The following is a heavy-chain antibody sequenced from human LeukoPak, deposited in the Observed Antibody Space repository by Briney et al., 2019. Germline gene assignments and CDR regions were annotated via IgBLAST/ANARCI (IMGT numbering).Heavy chain of an antibody. V-gene: IGHV1-24*01. CDR1: GYTLTELS. CDR3: ARFVDCSTTSCHAGGGY. D-gene: IGHD2-2*01. CDR2: FDPEDGET. J-gene: IGHJ4*02. Sequence: ASVKVSCKVSGYTLTELSMHWVRQAPGKGLEWMGGFDPEDGETIYAQKFQGRVTMTEDTSTDTAYMELSSLRSEDTAVYYCARFVDCSTTSCHAGGGYWGQGTLVTVSS.